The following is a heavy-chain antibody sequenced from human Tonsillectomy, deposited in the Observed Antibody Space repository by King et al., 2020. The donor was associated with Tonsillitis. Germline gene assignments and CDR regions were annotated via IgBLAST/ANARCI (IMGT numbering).Heavy chain of an antibody. Sequence: VQLQESGPGLVKPSETLSLTCIVSGDSISRYYWSWIRQPPGKRLEWIGYIYYSGSTDYNPSLKSRVTISVDMSKNQFSLKLSSVTAADTAVYYCARDTGVTEGYYFDYWGQGTLVTVSS. CDR2: IYYSGST. CDR3: ARDTGVTEGYYFDY. V-gene: IGHV4-59*01. D-gene: IGHD4-23*01. J-gene: IGHJ4*02. CDR1: GDSISRYY.